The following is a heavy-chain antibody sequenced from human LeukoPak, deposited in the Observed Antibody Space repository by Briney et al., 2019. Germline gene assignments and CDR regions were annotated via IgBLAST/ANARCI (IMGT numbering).Heavy chain of an antibody. CDR3: AKGIAVAGGFDY. V-gene: IGHV3-30*18. J-gene: IGHJ4*02. D-gene: IGHD6-19*01. CDR2: ISYDGSNK. CDR1: GFTFSSYG. Sequence: GRSLRLSCAASGFTFSSYGMHWVRQAPGKGLEWVAVISYDGSNKYYADSVEGRFTISRDNSKNTLYLQMNSLRAEDTAVYYCAKGIAVAGGFDYWGQGTLVTVSS.